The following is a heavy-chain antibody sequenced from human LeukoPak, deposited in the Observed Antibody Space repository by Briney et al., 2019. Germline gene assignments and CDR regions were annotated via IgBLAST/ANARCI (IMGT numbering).Heavy chain of an antibody. CDR1: GGSISSGGYS. V-gene: IGHV4-30-2*03. CDR2: IYHSGST. J-gene: IGHJ5*02. Sequence: SQTLSLTCAVSGGSISSGGYSWSWIRQPPGKGLEWIGYIYHSGSTYYNPSLKSRVTISVDTSKNQFSLKLSSVTAADTAVYYCARRITIFGVVIDNWFDPWGQGTLVTVSS. CDR3: ARRITIFGVVIDNWFDP. D-gene: IGHD3-3*01.